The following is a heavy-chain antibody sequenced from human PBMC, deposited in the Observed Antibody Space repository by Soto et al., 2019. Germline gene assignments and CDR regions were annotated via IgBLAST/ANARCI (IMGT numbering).Heavy chain of an antibody. CDR2: ISYDGSNK. J-gene: IGHJ6*02. CDR3: AKVVCSGGSCYSRSYYYYGMDV. CDR1: GFAFSSYG. Sequence: GGSLRLSCAASGFAFSSYGMHWVRQAPGKGLEWVAVISYDGSNKYYADSVKGRFTISRDNSKNTLYLQMNSLRAEDTAVYYCAKVVCSGGSCYSRSYYYYGMDVWGQGTTVIVSS. V-gene: IGHV3-30*18. D-gene: IGHD2-15*01.